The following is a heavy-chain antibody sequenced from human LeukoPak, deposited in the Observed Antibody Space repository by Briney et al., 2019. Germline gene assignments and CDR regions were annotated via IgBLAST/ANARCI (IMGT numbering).Heavy chain of an antibody. J-gene: IGHJ3*01. Sequence: SVNVSCKTSGFTFSTTAVQWVRQASGQRLERIGWIIVGSGATNYAQSLQGRFTITRDMSTNTAYMELSSLGSEDSAVYYCAAELYGVYTDCCTFHLWGQGTMVIVSS. V-gene: IGHV1-58*01. D-gene: IGHD4-17*01. CDR3: AAELYGVYTDCCTFHL. CDR2: IIVGSGAT. CDR1: GFTFSTTA.